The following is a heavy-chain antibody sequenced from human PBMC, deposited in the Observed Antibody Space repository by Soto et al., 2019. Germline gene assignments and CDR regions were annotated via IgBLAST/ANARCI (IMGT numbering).Heavy chain of an antibody. V-gene: IGHV4-4*02. J-gene: IGHJ4*02. CDR1: GGSISSSNW. Sequence: QVQLQESGPGLVKPSGTLSLTCAVSGGSISSSNWWSWVRQPPGKGLEWIGEIYHSGSTNYNPSLKSRVTISVDKSKNQFSLKLSSVTAADTAVYYCARRTSSTNIAVAGYLFDYWGQGTLVTVSS. CDR3: ARRTSSTNIAVAGYLFDY. D-gene: IGHD6-19*01. CDR2: IYHSGST.